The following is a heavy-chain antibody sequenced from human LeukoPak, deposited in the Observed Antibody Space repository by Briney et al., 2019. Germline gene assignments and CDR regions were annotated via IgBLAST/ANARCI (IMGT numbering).Heavy chain of an antibody. CDR2: IRSKIYGGTP. CDR1: GFTFGDYA. J-gene: IGHJ4*02. CDR3: TRDQTPYY. V-gene: IGHV3-49*04. Sequence: GESLKISCTASGFTFGDYAMTWVRQAPGKGLGWVGFIRSKIYGGTPEYAAAVKGRFTISRDDSKGIAYLQMNSLKTEDTAVYYCTRDQTPYYWGQGTLVTVSS.